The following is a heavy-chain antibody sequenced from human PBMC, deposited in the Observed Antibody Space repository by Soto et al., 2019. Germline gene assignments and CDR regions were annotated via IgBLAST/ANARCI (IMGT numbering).Heavy chain of an antibody. CDR3: ARQTPPGSSRGYFDY. CDR1: GFTFSSYG. V-gene: IGHV3-33*01. D-gene: IGHD6-6*01. J-gene: IGHJ4*02. CDR2: IWYDGSNK. Sequence: PGGSLRLSCAASGFTFSSYGMHWVRQAPGKGLEWVAVIWYDGSNKYYADSVKGRFTISRDNSKNTLYLQMNSLRAEDTAVYYCARQTPPGSSRGYFDYWGQGTLVTVSS.